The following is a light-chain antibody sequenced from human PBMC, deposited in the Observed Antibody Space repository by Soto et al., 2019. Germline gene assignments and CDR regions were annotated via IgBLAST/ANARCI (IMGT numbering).Light chain of an antibody. CDR3: MQGTHWPIT. Sequence: EVVMTQSPISLPVTIGQAASISCRSNHSLVHSDGIAYFSWFQQRPGRSPRRLIYKVSNRDSGVPARFSGSGSGTDFALKISRVEAEDVGVYYCMQGTHWPITFGQGTRLEI. CDR2: KVS. J-gene: IGKJ5*01. V-gene: IGKV2-30*02. CDR1: HSLVHSDGIAY.